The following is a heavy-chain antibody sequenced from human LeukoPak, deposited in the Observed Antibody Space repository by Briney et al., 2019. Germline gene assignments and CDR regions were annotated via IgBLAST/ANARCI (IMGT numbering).Heavy chain of an antibody. CDR1: GYTFTGYY. CDR3: ARKDYDFWSGYLKTGGWFDP. CDR2: INPNSGGT. J-gene: IGHJ5*02. V-gene: IGHV1-2*02. D-gene: IGHD3-3*01. Sequence: ASVKVSCKASGYTFTGYYMHWVRQAPGQGLEWMGWINPNSGGTNYAQKFQGRVTMTRDTSISTAYMELSRLKSDDTAVYYCARKDYDFWSGYLKTGGWFDPWGQGTLVTVSS.